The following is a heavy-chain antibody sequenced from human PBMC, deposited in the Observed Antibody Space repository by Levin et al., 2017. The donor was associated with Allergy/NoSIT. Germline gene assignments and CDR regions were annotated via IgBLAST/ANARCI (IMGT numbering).Heavy chain of an antibody. CDR1: GGSISSSSYY. CDR3: ARLRIAVAGTIDY. J-gene: IGHJ4*02. Sequence: SETLSLTCTVSGGSISSSSYYWGWIRQPPGTGLEWIGSIYYSGSTYYNPSLKSRVTISVDTSKNQFSLKLSSVTAADTAVYYCARLRIAVAGTIDYWGQGTLVTVSS. CDR2: IYYSGST. D-gene: IGHD6-19*01. V-gene: IGHV4-39*01.